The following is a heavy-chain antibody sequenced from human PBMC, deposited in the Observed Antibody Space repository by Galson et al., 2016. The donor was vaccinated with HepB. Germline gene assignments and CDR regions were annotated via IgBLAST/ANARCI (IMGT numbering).Heavy chain of an antibody. CDR2: TAYDGSNK. V-gene: IGHV3-30*18. Sequence: SLRLSCAASGFTFSSYGMHWVRQAPGKGLEWVAVTAYDGSNKYYADSVKGRFTISRDNPKNTLYLQMNSLRPEDTAVYFCAKAGYHGADAYYYYFDYWGQGTLVTVSS. D-gene: IGHD3-16*01. CDR1: GFTFSSYG. J-gene: IGHJ4*02. CDR3: AKAGYHGADAYYYYFDY.